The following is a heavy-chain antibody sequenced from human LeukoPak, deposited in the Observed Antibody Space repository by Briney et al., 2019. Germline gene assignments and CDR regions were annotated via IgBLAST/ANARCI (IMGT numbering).Heavy chain of an antibody. CDR1: GYTFTGYY. Sequence: ASVKVSGKASGYTFTGYYMHWVRQAPGQGVEWMGWINPNSGGTNYAQKFQGRVTMTRDTSISTAYMELSRLRSDDTAVYSCARAPTARRSPYDYWGQGTLVTVSS. V-gene: IGHV1-2*02. CDR3: ARAPTARRSPYDY. D-gene: IGHD6-13*01. CDR2: INPNSGGT. J-gene: IGHJ4*02.